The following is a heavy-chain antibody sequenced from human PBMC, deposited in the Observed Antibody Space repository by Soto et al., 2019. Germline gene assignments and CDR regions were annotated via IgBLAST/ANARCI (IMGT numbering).Heavy chain of an antibody. CDR1: GFTFSSYS. V-gene: IGHV3-48*01. CDR2: ICSGSTTI. Sequence: PGGSLRLSCAASGFTFSSYSMNWVRQAPGKGLEWVSYICSGSTTIYYADSVKGRFTISRDNSQNTLYLQMNSLRAEDTAVFYCARVGAADRYFYYGVDVWGQGTTVTVSS. J-gene: IGHJ6*02. CDR3: ARVGAADRYFYYGVDV. D-gene: IGHD6-13*01.